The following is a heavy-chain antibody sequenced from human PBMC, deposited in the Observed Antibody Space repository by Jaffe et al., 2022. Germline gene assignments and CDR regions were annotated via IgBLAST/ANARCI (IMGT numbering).Heavy chain of an antibody. Sequence: QVQLVESGGGLVKPGGSLRLSCAASGFTFSDYYMSWIRQAPGKGLEWVSYISSSGSTIYYADSVKGRFTISRDNAKNSLYLQMNSLRAEDTAVYYCARWFRRYYGSGSYYPNWFDPWGQGTLVTVSS. CDR1: GFTFSDYY. D-gene: IGHD3-10*01. CDR2: ISSSGSTI. V-gene: IGHV3-11*01. J-gene: IGHJ5*02. CDR3: ARWFRRYYGSGSYYPNWFDP.